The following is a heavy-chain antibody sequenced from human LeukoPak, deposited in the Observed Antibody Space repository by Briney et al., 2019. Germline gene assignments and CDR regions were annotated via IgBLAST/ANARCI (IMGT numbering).Heavy chain of an antibody. D-gene: IGHD1-26*01. CDR1: GGSISSSSYY. Sequence: SETLSLTCTVSGGSISSSSYYWGWIRQPPGKGLEWIGSIYYSGSTYYNPSLKSRVTISVDTSKNQFSLKLSSVTAADTAVYYCAREELGHWGQGILVTVSS. CDR2: IYYSGST. V-gene: IGHV4-39*02. J-gene: IGHJ4*02. CDR3: AREELGH.